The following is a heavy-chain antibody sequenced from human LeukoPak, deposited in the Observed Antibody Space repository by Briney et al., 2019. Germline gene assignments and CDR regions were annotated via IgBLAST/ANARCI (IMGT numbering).Heavy chain of an antibody. CDR2: ISYDGSNK. D-gene: IGHD2-21*02. Sequence: GGALRLSCAASGFTFSIYAMHWVRQGPGKGLEWVAVISYDGSNKYYADSVKGRFTISSDNSKNTLYLQMNSLRAEDTAVYYCARPGVVVTPLSWFDPWGQGTLVTVSS. V-gene: IGHV3-30*04. CDR1: GFTFSIYA. J-gene: IGHJ5*02. CDR3: ARPGVVVTPLSWFDP.